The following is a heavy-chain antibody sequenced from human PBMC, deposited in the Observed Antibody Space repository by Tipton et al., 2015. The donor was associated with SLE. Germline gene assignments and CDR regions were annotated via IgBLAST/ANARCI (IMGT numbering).Heavy chain of an antibody. V-gene: IGHV3-9*01. J-gene: IGHJ4*02. Sequence: SLRLSCAASGFRFDDYAMHWVRQAPGKGLEWVSGISWNSDKIAYADSVKGRFTISRDNAKNSLFLQMNSLRADDTAFYYCAKGIRFLGWFRFDSWGQGTLVTVSS. CDR3: AKGIRFLGWFRFDS. D-gene: IGHD3-3*01. CDR2: ISWNSDKI. CDR1: GFRFDDYA.